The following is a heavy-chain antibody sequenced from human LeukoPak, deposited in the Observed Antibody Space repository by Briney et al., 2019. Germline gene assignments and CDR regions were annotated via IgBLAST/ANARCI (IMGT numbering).Heavy chain of an antibody. CDR2: INPNSGGT. CDR1: GYTFTGYY. Sequence: ASVKVSCKASGYTFTGYYMRWVRQAPGQGLEWMGWINPNSGGTNYAQKFQGRVTMTRDTSISTAYMELSRLRSDDTAVYYCARAPLRFGVSYYGMDVWGQGTTVTVSS. D-gene: IGHD3-3*01. V-gene: IGHV1-2*02. J-gene: IGHJ6*02. CDR3: ARAPLRFGVSYYGMDV.